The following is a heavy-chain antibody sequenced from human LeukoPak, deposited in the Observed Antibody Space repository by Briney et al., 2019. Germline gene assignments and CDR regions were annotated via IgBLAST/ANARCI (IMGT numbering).Heavy chain of an antibody. J-gene: IGHJ4*02. CDR2: INWNGGST. Sequence: PGGSLRLSCTASGFTFDDYGMSWVRHAPGKGLEWVCGINWNGGSTGYVDSVKGRFTISRDNAKKFLYLQMNSLRAEDTALYYCARISGGYYDRAFDYWGQGTPVTVSS. CDR3: ARISGGYYDRAFDY. CDR1: GFTFDDYG. D-gene: IGHD3-22*01. V-gene: IGHV3-20*04.